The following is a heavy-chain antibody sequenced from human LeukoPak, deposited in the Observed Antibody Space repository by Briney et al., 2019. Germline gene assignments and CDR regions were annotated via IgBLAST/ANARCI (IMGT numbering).Heavy chain of an antibody. CDR3: ARHPLRGGFDH. J-gene: IGHJ4*02. Sequence: SETLSLTCTVSGGSVNNYYWSWIRQPPGKGLEWIAYVYESGDRGYNPSLKSRVTISVDTSKNQLSLKLNSVTAADMAVYYCARHPLRGGFDHWGLGTLVAVSS. CDR1: GGSVNNYY. CDR2: VYESGDR. D-gene: IGHD5-12*01. V-gene: IGHV4-59*08.